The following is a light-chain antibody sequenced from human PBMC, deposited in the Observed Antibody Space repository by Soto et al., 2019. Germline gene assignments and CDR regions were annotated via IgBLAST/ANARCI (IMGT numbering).Light chain of an antibody. CDR1: SSDVGGYNY. V-gene: IGLV2-14*03. Sequence: QSALTQPASVSGCPGQSITISCTGTSSDVGGYNYVSWYQQHPGKAPKLMIYDVNNRPSGVSDRFSGSKSGNTASLTISGLQAEDEADFYCSSYTSSNTSVVFGGGTKLTVL. CDR2: DVN. J-gene: IGLJ2*01. CDR3: SSYTSSNTSVV.